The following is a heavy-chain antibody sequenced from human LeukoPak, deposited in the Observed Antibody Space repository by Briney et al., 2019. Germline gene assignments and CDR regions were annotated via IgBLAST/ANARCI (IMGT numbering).Heavy chain of an antibody. CDR2: IYTSGST. D-gene: IGHD3-3*01. Sequence: SETLSLTCTVSGGSISSYYWSWIRQPPGKGLEWIGYIYTSGSTNYNPSLKSRVTISVDTSKNQFSLKLSSVTAADTAVYYCASVYDFWSGYYNYWGQGTLVTVSS. J-gene: IGHJ4*02. CDR3: ASVYDFWSGYYNY. CDR1: GGSISSYY. V-gene: IGHV4-4*09.